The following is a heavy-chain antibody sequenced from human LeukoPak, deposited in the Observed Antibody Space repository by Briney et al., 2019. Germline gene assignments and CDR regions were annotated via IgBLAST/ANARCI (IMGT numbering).Heavy chain of an antibody. J-gene: IGHJ4*02. CDR2: ISGSGGST. Sequence: GGSVSLSCAASGFTYSSYAMSWVREAPGKGVECVCGISGSGGSTYYADSVTGRFTISRDNSKHTLYLQINSVRAEHTAVYYCAKENDFWSERVDYWGQGTLVTVSS. CDR1: GFTYSSYA. CDR3: AKENDFWSERVDY. D-gene: IGHD3-3*01. V-gene: IGHV3-23*01.